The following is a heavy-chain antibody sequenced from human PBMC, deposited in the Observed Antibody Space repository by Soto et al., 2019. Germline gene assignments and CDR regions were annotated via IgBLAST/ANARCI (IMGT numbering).Heavy chain of an antibody. CDR2: INHSGST. J-gene: IGHJ4*02. D-gene: IGHD3-10*01. V-gene: IGHV4-34*01. CDR1: GGSFSGYY. CDR3: ARGGEVTMVRGVSLALNY. Sequence: ASETLSLTCAVYGGSFSGYYLSWIRQPPGKGLEWIGEINHSGSTNYNPSLKSRVTISVDTSKNQFSLKLSSVTAADTAVYYCARGGEVTMVRGVSLALNYWGQGTLVTVSS.